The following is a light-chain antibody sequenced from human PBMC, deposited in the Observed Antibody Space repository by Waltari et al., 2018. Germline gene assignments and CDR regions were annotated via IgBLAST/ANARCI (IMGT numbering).Light chain of an antibody. CDR3: ETGGHGTWV. V-gene: IGLV4-69*01. Sequence: QLVVTQSPSASAPLGASVKLTCTLSSGHSSNVLAWLQQRPEKGPRYLMKVNSDGSNSKGDEIPVRFSGSSSGAERYLTISSLQSDDEADYYGETGGHGTWVFGGGTKLTVL. CDR1: SGHSSNV. CDR2: VNSDGSN. J-gene: IGLJ3*02.